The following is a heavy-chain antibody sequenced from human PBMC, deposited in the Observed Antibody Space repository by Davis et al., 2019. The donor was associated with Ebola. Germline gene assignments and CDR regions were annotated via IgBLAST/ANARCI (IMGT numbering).Heavy chain of an antibody. V-gene: IGHV1-8*01. CDR2: MNPNSGNT. J-gene: IGHJ1*01. D-gene: IGHD6-25*01. CDR3: ARDRGYSSGWYVQH. CDR1: GYTFTSYD. Sequence: AASVKVSCKASGYTFTSYDINWVRQATGQGLEWMGWMNPNSGNTGYAQKFQGRVTMTTDTSTSTAYMELRSLRSDDTAVYYCARDRGYSSGWYVQHWGQGTLVTVSS.